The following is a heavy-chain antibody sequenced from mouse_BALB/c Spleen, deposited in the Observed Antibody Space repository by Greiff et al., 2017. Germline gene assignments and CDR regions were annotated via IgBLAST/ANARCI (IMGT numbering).Heavy chain of an antibody. CDR1: GFAFSSYD. CDR2: ISSGGGST. J-gene: IGHJ4*01. CDR3: ARVPRNYYAMDY. D-gene: IGHD5-1*01. V-gene: IGHV5-12-1*01. Sequence: EVQLVESGGGLVKPGGSLKLSCAASGFAFSSYDMSWVRQTPEKRLEWVAYISSGGGSTYYPDTVKGRFTISRDNAKNTLYLQMSSLKSEDTAMYYCARVPRNYYAMDYWGQGTSVTVSS.